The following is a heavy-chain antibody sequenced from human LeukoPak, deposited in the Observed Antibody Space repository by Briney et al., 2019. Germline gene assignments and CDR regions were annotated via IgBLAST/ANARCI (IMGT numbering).Heavy chain of an antibody. Sequence: PGGSLRLSCAASGFTFSGYALSWVRQAPGKGLEWVSAISGSGGSTYYADSVKGRFTISRDNSKNTLYLQMNSLRAEDTAVYYCAKDPRSAAYYGMDVWGQGTTVTVSS. CDR3: AKDPRSAAYYGMDV. CDR2: ISGSGGST. CDR1: GFTFSGYA. J-gene: IGHJ6*02. V-gene: IGHV3-23*01. D-gene: IGHD6-19*01.